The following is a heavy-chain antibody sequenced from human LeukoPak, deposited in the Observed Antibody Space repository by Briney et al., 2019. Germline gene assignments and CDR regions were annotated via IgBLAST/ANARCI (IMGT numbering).Heavy chain of an antibody. J-gene: IGHJ4*02. Sequence: SETPSLPWTVSIALYQHFHWIGMRQPPGKGLEWIGYIYHSWSTNHNPSLKSRVTMSVDMSKNHFSLTLSSVTAADTAVYYCARARDPGSLNRAFDFWVQGTLVTVSS. V-gene: IGHV4-59*01. CDR1: IALYQHFH. CDR2: IYHSWST. CDR3: ARARDPGSLNRAFDF. D-gene: IGHD3-10*01.